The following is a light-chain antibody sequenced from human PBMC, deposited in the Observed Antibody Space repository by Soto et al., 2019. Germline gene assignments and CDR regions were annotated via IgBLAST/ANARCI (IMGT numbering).Light chain of an antibody. CDR3: SSYTSSSTLVV. J-gene: IGLJ2*01. CDR1: SSDVGGYNY. V-gene: IGLV2-14*03. CDR2: DVI. Sequence: SALTQPASVSGSPGQSITISCTGTSSDVGGYNYVSWYQQHPGKAPKLMIYDVINRPSGVSNRFSGSKSGKKASLTISGLQAEDEADYYCSSYTSSSTLVVFGGGTKLTVL.